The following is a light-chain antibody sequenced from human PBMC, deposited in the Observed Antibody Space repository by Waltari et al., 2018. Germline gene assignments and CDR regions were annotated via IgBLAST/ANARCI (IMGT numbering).Light chain of an antibody. CDR3: CSYAGSSTFVVV. J-gene: IGLJ2*01. V-gene: IGLV2-23*03. CDR1: SCAVGSFNL. CDR2: EGS. Sequence: QSALTTPASVSGSPGQSLTFSCPETSCAVGSFNLVSWYQQHPGKAPKLIIYEGSKRPSGVSNRFSGSKSGNTASLTISGLQAEDEADYYCCSYAGSSTFVVVFGGGTKLTVL.